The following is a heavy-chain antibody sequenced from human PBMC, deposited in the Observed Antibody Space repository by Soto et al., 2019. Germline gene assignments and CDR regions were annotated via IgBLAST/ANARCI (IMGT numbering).Heavy chain of an antibody. D-gene: IGHD3-3*01. CDR1: GCTFTSYG. CDR2: ISAYNGNT. CDR3: ARDSMYYDFWQARPHYYYGMDV. Sequence: ASVKVSCKASGCTFTSYGISWVRQAPGQGLEWMGWISAYNGNTNYAQKLQGRVTMTTDTSTSTAYMELRSLRSDDTAVYYCARDSMYYDFWQARPHYYYGMDVWGQGTTVTVSS. V-gene: IGHV1-18*01. J-gene: IGHJ6*02.